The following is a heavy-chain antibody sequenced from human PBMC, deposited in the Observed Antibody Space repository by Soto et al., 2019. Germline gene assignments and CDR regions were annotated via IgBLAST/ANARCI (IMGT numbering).Heavy chain of an antibody. CDR1: GFTFDDYT. CDR2: ISWDGGST. Sequence: EVQLVESGGGVVQPGGSLRLSCAASGFTFDDYTMHWVRQAPGKGLEWVSLISWDGGSTYYADAVKGRFTISRDNSKNSLYMQMNSLRTGDTALYYCEKDIGIAPAGPIFDSWGQGTLVTVS. V-gene: IGHV3-43*01. CDR3: EKDIGIAPAGPIFDS. J-gene: IGHJ4*02. D-gene: IGHD6-13*01.